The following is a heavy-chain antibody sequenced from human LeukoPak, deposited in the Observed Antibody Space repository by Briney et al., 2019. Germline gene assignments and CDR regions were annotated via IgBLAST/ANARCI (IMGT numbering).Heavy chain of an antibody. V-gene: IGHV3-30*03. J-gene: IGHJ3*01. Sequence: GGSLRLSCAASGFTFSSYGMHWVRQAPGKGLEWVAVISYDGSNKYYADSVKGRFTISRDNSKNTLYLQMNSLRAEDTAVYYYAGSFDVWGQGTMVTVSS. CDR1: GFTFSSYG. CDR2: ISYDGSNK. CDR3: AGSFDV.